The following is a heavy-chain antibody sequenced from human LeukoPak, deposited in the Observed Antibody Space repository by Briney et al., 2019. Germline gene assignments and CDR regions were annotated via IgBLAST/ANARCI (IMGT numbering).Heavy chain of an antibody. D-gene: IGHD3-10*01. CDR2: ISGSGSNT. V-gene: IGHV3-23*01. Sequence: PGGSLRLSCAVSGFPFSVYAMGWVRQAPGKGLEWVSAISGSGSNTYYSDSVKGRFTISRDNSKNTLYLQMNSLRGEDTAVYYCARDVRQLFDYWGQGTLVTVSS. CDR3: ARDVRQLFDY. J-gene: IGHJ4*02. CDR1: GFPFSVYA.